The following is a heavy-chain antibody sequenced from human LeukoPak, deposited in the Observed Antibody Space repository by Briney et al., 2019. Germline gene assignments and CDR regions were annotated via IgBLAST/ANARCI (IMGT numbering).Heavy chain of an antibody. V-gene: IGHV3-23*01. D-gene: IGHD6-19*01. CDR2: ISGSGDST. J-gene: IGHJ4*02. Sequence: GGSLRLSCAVSGFTFNSHGMSWIRQAPGKGLEWVSLISGSGDSTYYADSVKGRFTISRDNSKNTLFLQMNSLRAEDTAVYYCAQGSVAVTGSPGVYWGQGTLVTVSS. CDR3: AQGSVAVTGSPGVY. CDR1: GFTFNSHG.